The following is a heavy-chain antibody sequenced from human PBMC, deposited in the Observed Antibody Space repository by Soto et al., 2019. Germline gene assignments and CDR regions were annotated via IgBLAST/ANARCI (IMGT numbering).Heavy chain of an antibody. J-gene: IGHJ2*01. CDR2: ISGGGDRT. D-gene: IGHD2-2*01. Sequence: EVQLLESGGGLVQPGGSLRLSCVGSGFTFINYAMNWVRQTPGQGLEWVSTISGGGDRTFDADTVKGWFTISRDNSKNTVNLQMNSLRADDTAVYYCARKVLGSTSRPDWWYFDLWGRGTLVTVSS. CDR3: ARKVLGSTSRPDWWYFDL. CDR1: GFTFINYA. V-gene: IGHV3-23*01.